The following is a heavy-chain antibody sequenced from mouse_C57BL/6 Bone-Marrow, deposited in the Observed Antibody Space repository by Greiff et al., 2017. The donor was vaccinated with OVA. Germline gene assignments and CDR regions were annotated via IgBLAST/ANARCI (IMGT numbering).Heavy chain of an antibody. J-gene: IGHJ4*01. V-gene: IGHV1-15*01. CDR3: TRGYSDYYAKDD. D-gene: IGHD2-13*01. CDR1: GYTFTDYE. CDR2: IDTDSGGT. Sequence: VQLQQSGAELVRPGASVTLSCKASGYTFTDYEMHWVKQTPVPGLEWIGAIDTDSGGTAYNQKFKGKAILTADNSSSTAYMELRSLTSEDSAVYYGTRGYSDYYAKDDWGRGTAVTVSS.